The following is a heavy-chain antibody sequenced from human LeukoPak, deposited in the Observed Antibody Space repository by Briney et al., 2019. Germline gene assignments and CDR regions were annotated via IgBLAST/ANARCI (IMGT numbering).Heavy chain of an antibody. D-gene: IGHD3-10*01. V-gene: IGHV3-30-3*01. Sequence: GGSLRLSCAASGFTFSSYAIHWVRQAPGKGLEWVAVISYDGSNKYYADSVKGRFTISRDNSKNTLYLQMNSLRAEDTAVYYCARPRITMARGVISYFDYWGQGTLVTVSS. CDR1: GFTFSSYA. J-gene: IGHJ4*02. CDR3: ARPRITMARGVISYFDY. CDR2: ISYDGSNK.